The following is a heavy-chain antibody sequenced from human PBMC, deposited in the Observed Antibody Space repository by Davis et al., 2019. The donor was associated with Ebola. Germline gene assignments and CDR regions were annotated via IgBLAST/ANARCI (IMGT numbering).Heavy chain of an antibody. CDR3: SRGDY. CDR1: GISVENSV. Sequence: GGSLRLSCTASGISVENSVMHWVRQTSGKGPEWVAYTTYDGSKQFFRDSVRGRFSMSRDNSKNTVYLQMNSLRDGDTAVYFCSRGDYWGQGTLVTVSS. V-gene: IGHV3-30*03. J-gene: IGHJ4*02. CDR2: TTYDGSKQ.